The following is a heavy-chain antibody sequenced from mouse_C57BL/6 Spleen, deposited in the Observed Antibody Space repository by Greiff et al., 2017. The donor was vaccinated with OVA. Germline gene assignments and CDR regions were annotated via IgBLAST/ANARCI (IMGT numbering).Heavy chain of an antibody. CDR1: GYTFTSYW. J-gene: IGHJ2*01. D-gene: IGHD2-10*01. CDR2: IDPSDSET. V-gene: IGHV1-52*01. CDR3: ARGTPTMVFDY. Sequence: QVQLQQPGAELVRPGSSVKLSCKASGYTFTSYWMHWVKQRPIQGLEWIGNIDPSDSETHYTQKFKDKATLTVDKSYSTAYMQLSSLTSEDSAVYYCARGTPTMVFDYWGQGTTLTVST.